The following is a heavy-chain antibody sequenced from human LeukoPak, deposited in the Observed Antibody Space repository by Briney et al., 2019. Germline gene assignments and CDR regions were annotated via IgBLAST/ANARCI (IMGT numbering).Heavy chain of an antibody. CDR1: GFTFSSYA. Sequence: GGSLRLSCAASGFTFSSYAMSWVRQAPGKGLEWVSAISGSGGSTYYADSVKGRFTISRDNSKNTLYLQMNSLRAEDTAVYYCAKYWEDIVVVPAAIPFDYWGQGTLVTVSS. CDR2: ISGSGGST. CDR3: AKYWEDIVVVPAAIPFDY. V-gene: IGHV3-23*01. D-gene: IGHD2-2*02. J-gene: IGHJ4*02.